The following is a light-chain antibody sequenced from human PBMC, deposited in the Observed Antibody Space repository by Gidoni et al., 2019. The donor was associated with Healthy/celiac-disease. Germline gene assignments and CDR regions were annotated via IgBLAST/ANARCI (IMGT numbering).Light chain of an antibody. CDR3: QAWDSSTVV. CDR2: QDS. Sequence: SYALTKPPSVSVSPGQTASITCSGDKLVDKYACWYQQKPGQSPVLVIYQDSKRPSGSPERFSGSNSGNTATLTISGTQAMDEADYYCQAWDSSTVVVGGGTKLTVL. J-gene: IGLJ2*01. CDR1: KLVDKY. V-gene: IGLV3-1*01.